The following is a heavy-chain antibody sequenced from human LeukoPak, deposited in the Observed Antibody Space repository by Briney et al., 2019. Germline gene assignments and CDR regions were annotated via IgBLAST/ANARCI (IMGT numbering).Heavy chain of an antibody. V-gene: IGHV1-69*04. J-gene: IGHJ4*02. CDR3: ARKLRGGYNYFDY. Sequence: SVKVSCRASGGTFSSYAISWVRQAPGQGLEWMGRIIPILGIANYAQKFQGRVTITADKSTSTAYMELSSLRSEDTAVYYCARKLRGGYNYFDYWGQGTLVTVSS. D-gene: IGHD5-24*01. CDR2: IIPILGIA. CDR1: GGTFSSYA.